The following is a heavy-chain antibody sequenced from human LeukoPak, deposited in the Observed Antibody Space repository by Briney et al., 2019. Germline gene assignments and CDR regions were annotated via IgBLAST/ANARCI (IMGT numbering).Heavy chain of an antibody. J-gene: IGHJ3*02. CDR3: AKDRAGLIRLGVAFDI. Sequence: PGRSLRLSCAASGFTFDDYAMHWVRQAPGKGLEWVSGISWNSGSIGYADSVKGRFTISRDNAKNSLYLQMNSLRAEDTALYYCAKDRAGLIRLGVAFDIWGQGTMVTVSS. V-gene: IGHV3-9*01. CDR2: ISWNSGSI. CDR1: GFTFDDYA. D-gene: IGHD6-19*01.